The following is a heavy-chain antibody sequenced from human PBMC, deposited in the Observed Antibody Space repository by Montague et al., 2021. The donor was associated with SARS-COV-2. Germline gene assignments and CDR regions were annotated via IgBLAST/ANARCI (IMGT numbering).Heavy chain of an antibody. J-gene: IGHJ4*02. Sequence: SETLSLTCAVYGGSLSGDHWSWIRQPPGKGLEWIGEVNHSGQTNYNVSLKSRVTMSVDTSKSQFSLKVRSVTAADTAVYYCARGPVGVGACLRYYFDQWGQGTLVTVSS. CDR3: ARGPVGVGACLRYYFDQ. CDR1: GGSLSGDH. V-gene: IGHV4-34*01. CDR2: VNHSGQT. D-gene: IGHD1-26*01.